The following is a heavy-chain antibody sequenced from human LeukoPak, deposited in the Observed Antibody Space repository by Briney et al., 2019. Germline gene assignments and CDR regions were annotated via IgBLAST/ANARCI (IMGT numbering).Heavy chain of an antibody. V-gene: IGHV3-21*01. J-gene: IGHJ6*03. Sequence: GGSLRLSCAASGFTFSSYSMNWVRQAPGKGLEWVSSISSSSYIYYADSVKGRFTISRDNAKNSLYLQMNSLRAEDTAVYYCAGWDDYGGNSGDYYYYMDVWGKGTTVTVSS. CDR3: AGWDDYGGNSGDYYYYMDV. CDR2: ISSSSYI. D-gene: IGHD4-23*01. CDR1: GFTFSSYS.